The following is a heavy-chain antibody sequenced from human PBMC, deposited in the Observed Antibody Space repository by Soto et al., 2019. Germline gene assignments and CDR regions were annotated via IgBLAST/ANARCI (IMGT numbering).Heavy chain of an antibody. D-gene: IGHD2-15*01. J-gene: IGHJ3*02. Sequence: PSETLCLTCAVDGGTFSGYYWSWIRQPPGKGLEWIGEINHSGSTNYNPSLKSRVTISVDTSKNQFSLKLSSVTAADTAVYYCARGGIVVVVAATRRTDAFDIWGQGTMVTVSS. CDR3: ARGGIVVVVAATRRTDAFDI. V-gene: IGHV4-34*01. CDR1: GGTFSGYY. CDR2: INHSGST.